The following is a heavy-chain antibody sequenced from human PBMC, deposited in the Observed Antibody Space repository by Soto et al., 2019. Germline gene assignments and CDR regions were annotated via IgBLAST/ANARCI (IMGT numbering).Heavy chain of an antibody. CDR3: TRYYYESSGYYVY. CDR2: IRSEAYGGTT. D-gene: IGHD3-22*01. J-gene: IGHJ4*02. Sequence: PGGSLRLSWTGSGFNFGNYALRWVRQAPGKGPEWVGFIRSEAYGGTTDYAASVKGRFIISREDSKSIAYLEINSLQTDDTAVYYCTRYYYESSGYYVYWGQGTLVTVSS. V-gene: IGHV3-49*04. CDR1: GFNFGNYA.